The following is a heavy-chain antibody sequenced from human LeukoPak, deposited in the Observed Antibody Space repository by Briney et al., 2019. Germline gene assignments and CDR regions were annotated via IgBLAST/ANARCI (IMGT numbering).Heavy chain of an antibody. CDR3: AIMGSNWNYELTDY. D-gene: IGHD1-7*01. J-gene: IGHJ4*02. CDR1: GFTFDDYA. CDR2: ISWNSGSI. Sequence: GGSLRLSCAASGFTFDDYAMHWVRQAPGKGLEWVSGISWNSGSIGYADSVKGRFTISRDNAKNSLYLQMNSLRAEDTALYYCAIMGSNWNYELTDYWGQGTLVTVSS. V-gene: IGHV3-9*01.